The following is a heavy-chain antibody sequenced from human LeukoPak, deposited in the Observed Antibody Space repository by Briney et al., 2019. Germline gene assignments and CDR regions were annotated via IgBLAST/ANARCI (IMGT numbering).Heavy chain of an antibody. J-gene: IGHJ4*02. D-gene: IGHD2-2*01. CDR3: AKGLLGYCSSTSCYLDY. CDR1: GFTFSSYA. CDR2: ISGSGDST. V-gene: IGHV3-23*01. Sequence: GGSLRLSCAASGFTFSSYAMSWVRQAPGKGLEWVSGISGSGDSTYYADSVKGRFTISRDNSKNTLYMQMNSLRAEDTAVYYCAKGLLGYCSSTSCYLDYWGQGTLVTVSS.